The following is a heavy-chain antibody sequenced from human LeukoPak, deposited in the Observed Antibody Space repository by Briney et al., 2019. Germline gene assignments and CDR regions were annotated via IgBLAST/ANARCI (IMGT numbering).Heavy chain of an antibody. V-gene: IGHV4-4*07. CDR3: ARTSARGAQFDY. D-gene: IGHD3-10*01. CDR2: IYASGST. CDR1: GGSISNYY. Sequence: PSETLSLTCTVSGGSISNYYWSWIRQPAGMGREWIGRIYASGSTNYNPSLKSRVTMSVDTSNNQFSLNLSSVTAADTAVYYCARTSARGAQFDYWGQGTLVTVSS. J-gene: IGHJ4*02.